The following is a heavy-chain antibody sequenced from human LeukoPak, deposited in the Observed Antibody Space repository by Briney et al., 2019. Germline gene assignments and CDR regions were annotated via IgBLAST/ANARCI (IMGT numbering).Heavy chain of an antibody. CDR1: GFTVSSKY. J-gene: IGHJ4*02. V-gene: IGHV3-66*01. CDR3: ATLQYYDLWRGSHESFYFDY. Sequence: PGGSLRLSCAASGFTVSSKYMSWVRQAPGRGLEWVSVIYSGGSTYYADSVKGRFTISRDNSKNTLYLQMNSLRAEDTAVYYCATLQYYDLWRGSHESFYFDYWGQGTLVTVSS. CDR2: IYSGGST. D-gene: IGHD3-3*01.